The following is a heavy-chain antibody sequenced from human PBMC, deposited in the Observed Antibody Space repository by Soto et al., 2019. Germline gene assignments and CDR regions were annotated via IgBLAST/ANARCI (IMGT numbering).Heavy chain of an antibody. Sequence: LALTCAVSGGSIRSSNWWSWVRQPPGKGMEWIGXIYHSXSTNYKPSLKXXVTISVDXSKNQSSLKLSSVNDADKAVYYCASNGYRRAFDPWGKGTLVTVSS. J-gene: IGHJ5*02. CDR3: ASNGYRRAFDP. CDR1: GGSIRSSNW. D-gene: IGHD6-13*01. CDR2: IYHSXST. V-gene: IGHV4-4*02.